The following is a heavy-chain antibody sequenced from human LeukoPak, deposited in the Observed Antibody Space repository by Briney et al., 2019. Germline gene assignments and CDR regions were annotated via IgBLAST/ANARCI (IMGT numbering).Heavy chain of an antibody. Sequence: ASVKVSCKASGGPLSSYAINWVRQAPGQGFEWMGGIIPVYGTTNFAQRFLGRVTITAGKSTSTVYMELNSLRSTDTALYFCARGGPHGSGSLLGFDFWGQGTLVTVSS. D-gene: IGHD3-10*01. V-gene: IGHV1-69*06. CDR3: ARGGPHGSGSLLGFDF. CDR2: IIPVYGTT. J-gene: IGHJ4*02. CDR1: GGPLSSYA.